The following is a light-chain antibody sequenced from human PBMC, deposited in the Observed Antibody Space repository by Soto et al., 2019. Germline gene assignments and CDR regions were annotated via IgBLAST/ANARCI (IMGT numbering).Light chain of an antibody. CDR3: LQHNSYPHT. CDR2: AAS. V-gene: IGKV1-17*01. J-gene: IGKJ4*01. Sequence: DIQVTQYPSSLSASVGDRVTITCRASQDIRNELGWYQQKPGTAPKRLIYAASSLQSGVPSRFSGSGSGTEFTLTISSLQPEDFATYYCLQHNSYPHTFGGGTKVDIK. CDR1: QDIRNE.